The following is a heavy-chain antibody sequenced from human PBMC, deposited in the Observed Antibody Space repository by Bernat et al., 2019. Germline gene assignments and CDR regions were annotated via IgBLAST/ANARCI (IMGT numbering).Heavy chain of an antibody. J-gene: IGHJ6*02. CDR2: ISYDGSNK. D-gene: IGHD3-9*01. CDR3: ASVPLYYDILTGYYIPYGMDV. Sequence: QVQLVESGGGVVQPGRSLRLSCAASGFTFSSYAMHWVRQAPGKGLEWVAVISYDGSNKYYADSVKGRFTISRDNSKNTLYLQMNSLRAEDTAVYYCASVPLYYDILTGYYIPYGMDVWGQGTTVTVSS. CDR1: GFTFSSYA. V-gene: IGHV3-30-3*01.